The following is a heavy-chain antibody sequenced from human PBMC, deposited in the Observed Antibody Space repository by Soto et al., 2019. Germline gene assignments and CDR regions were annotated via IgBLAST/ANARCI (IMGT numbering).Heavy chain of an antibody. V-gene: IGHV1-69*13. CDR3: ATMTTVVSEYFQH. D-gene: IGHD4-17*01. CDR2: IIPIFGTA. Sequence: GASVKVSCKASGGTLSSYAISWVRQAPGQGLEWMGGIIPIFGTANYAQKFQGRVTITADESTSTAYMELSSLRSEDTAVYYCATMTTVVSEYFQHWGQGTLVTVSS. CDR1: GGTLSSYA. J-gene: IGHJ1*01.